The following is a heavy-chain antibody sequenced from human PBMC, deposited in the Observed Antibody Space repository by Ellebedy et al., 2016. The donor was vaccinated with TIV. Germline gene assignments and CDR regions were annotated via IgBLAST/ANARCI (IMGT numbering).Heavy chain of an antibody. J-gene: IGHJ4*02. CDR2: IYYTGST. D-gene: IGHD5-24*01. CDR3: ARGIGDGYNFAY. V-gene: IGHV4-39*07. Sequence: SETLSLTXTVSGGSVSSSSNYWAWIRQPPGKGLEWIGSIYYTGSTYYNPSLKSRVTISEDMSKSQFSLELTSVTAADTAVYYCARGIGDGYNFAYWGQGTLVTVSS. CDR1: GGSVSSSSNY.